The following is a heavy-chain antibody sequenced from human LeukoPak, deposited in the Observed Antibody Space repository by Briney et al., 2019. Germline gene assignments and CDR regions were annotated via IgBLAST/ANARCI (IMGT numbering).Heavy chain of an antibody. CDR1: GYTFNSNG. Sequence: ASVKVSCKASGYTFNSNGIAWVRQAPGQGLEWMGGISAYNGNTNYAQKLQGRVTMTTDTATSTAYMERRSLRSDDKGVYCCASLDTAMVYDYWGQGTLVTVSS. D-gene: IGHD5-18*01. CDR2: ISAYNGNT. V-gene: IGHV1-18*01. CDR3: ASLDTAMVYDY. J-gene: IGHJ4*02.